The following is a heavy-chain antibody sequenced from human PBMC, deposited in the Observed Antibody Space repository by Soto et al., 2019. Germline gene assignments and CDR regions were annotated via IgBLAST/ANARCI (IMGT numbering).Heavy chain of an antibody. D-gene: IGHD3-3*01. CDR2: IDPSDSYT. CDR1: GYSFTSYW. J-gene: IGHJ6*04. Sequence: GESLQISCKGSGYSFTSYWISCVRQMPGKGLEWMGRIDPSDSYTNYSPSLQGHVTISADKSISTASLQWSSLKASDTAMYYCARPLCDFWSGYHRGCYGMEVWGEGTKVTVSP. CDR3: ARPLCDFWSGYHRGCYGMEV. V-gene: IGHV5-10-1*01.